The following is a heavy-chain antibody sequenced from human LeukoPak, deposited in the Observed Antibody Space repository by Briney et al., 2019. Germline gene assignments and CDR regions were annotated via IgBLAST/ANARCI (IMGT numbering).Heavy chain of an antibody. CDR1: GFTFSSYA. Sequence: GGSLRLSCAASGFTFSSYAMHWVRQAPGKGLEWVAVISYDGSNKYYADSVKGRFTISRDNSKNTLYLQMNSLRAEDTAVYYCAREKRDISGYSFDYWGQGTLVTVSS. J-gene: IGHJ4*02. CDR3: AREKRDISGYSFDY. D-gene: IGHD3-22*01. V-gene: IGHV3-30-3*01. CDR2: ISYDGSNK.